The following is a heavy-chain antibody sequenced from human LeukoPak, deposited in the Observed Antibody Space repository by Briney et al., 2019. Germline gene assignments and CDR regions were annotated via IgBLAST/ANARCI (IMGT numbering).Heavy chain of an antibody. CDR1: GGTFSSYA. CDR2: IIPIFGTA. J-gene: IGHJ3*01. V-gene: IGHV1-69*06. CDR3: ARAWRRYDAFDG. Sequence: SVKVSCKASGGTFSSYAISWVRQAPGQGLEWMGGIIPIFGTANYAQKFQGRVSITADKSTSTAYMELSSLRSDDTAVYYCARAWRRYDAFDGWGQGTVVTVSS.